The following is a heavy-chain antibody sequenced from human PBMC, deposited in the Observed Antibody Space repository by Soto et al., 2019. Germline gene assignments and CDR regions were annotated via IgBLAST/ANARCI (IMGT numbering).Heavy chain of an antibody. V-gene: IGHV1-3*01. Sequence: ASVKVSCKASGYTFTSYAMHWVRQAPGQRLEWMGWINAGNGNTKYSQKFQGRVTITRDTSASTAYMELSSLRSEDTAVYYCARDGPYCSSTSCYVVDYYYYMDVWGKGTTVTVSS. CDR1: GYTFTSYA. CDR3: ARDGPYCSSTSCYVVDYYYYMDV. J-gene: IGHJ6*03. D-gene: IGHD2-2*01. CDR2: INAGNGNT.